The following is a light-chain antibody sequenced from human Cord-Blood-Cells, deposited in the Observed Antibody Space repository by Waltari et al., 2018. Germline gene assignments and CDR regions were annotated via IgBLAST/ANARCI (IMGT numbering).Light chain of an antibody. V-gene: IGLV2-23*02. J-gene: IGLJ3*02. CDR1: SSDVGSDNL. CDR2: EVS. CDR3: CTYAGSSTWV. Sequence: QSALTQPASVSGSPGQSTTISCTGTSSDVGSDNLVSWYQQHPSKAPKPMFYEVSKRPSGVSNRFSGSKSGNTASLTISGLQAEDEADYYCCTYAGSSTWVFGGGTKLTVL.